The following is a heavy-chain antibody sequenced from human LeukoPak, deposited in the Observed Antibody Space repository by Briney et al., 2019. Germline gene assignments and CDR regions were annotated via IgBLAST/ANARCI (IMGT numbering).Heavy chain of an antibody. V-gene: IGHV1-2*02. CDR2: INPNSGGT. CDR1: GYTFTGYY. CDR3: ARAEHDYVWGSYRYTLHFDY. Sequence: ASVKVSCKASGYTFTGYYMHWVRQAPGQGLEWMGWINPNSGGTNYAQKFQGRVTMTRDTSISTAYMELSRLRSDDTAVYYCARAEHDYVWGSYRYTLHFDYWCQGTLVTVSS. J-gene: IGHJ4*02. D-gene: IGHD3-16*02.